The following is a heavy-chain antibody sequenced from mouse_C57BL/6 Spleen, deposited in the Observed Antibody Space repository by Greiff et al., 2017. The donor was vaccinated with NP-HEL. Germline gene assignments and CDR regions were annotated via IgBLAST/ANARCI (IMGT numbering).Heavy chain of an antibody. CDR3: ARRTSWDNY. Sequence: VQLQQSGAELVRPGTSVKVSCKASGYAFTNYLIEWVKQRPGQGLEWIGVINPGSGGTNYNEKFKGKATLTADKSSSTAYMQLSSLTSEDSAVYVCARRTSWDNYWGQGTTLTVSS. D-gene: IGHD4-1*01. J-gene: IGHJ2*01. CDR2: INPGSGGT. V-gene: IGHV1-54*01. CDR1: GYAFTNYL.